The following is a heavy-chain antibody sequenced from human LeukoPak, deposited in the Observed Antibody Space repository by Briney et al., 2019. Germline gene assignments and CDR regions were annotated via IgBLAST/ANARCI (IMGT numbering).Heavy chain of an antibody. D-gene: IGHD2-2*01. CDR3: ARGLPDIVVVPAATGWFDP. CDR1: GGSFSGYY. CDR2: INHRGST. Sequence: SETLSLTCAVYGGSFSGYYWSWIRQPPGKGLEWIGEINHRGSTNYNPSLKSRVTISVYTSKNQFSLKLSSVTAADTAVYYCARGLPDIVVVPAATGWFDPWGQGTLVTVSS. V-gene: IGHV4-34*01. J-gene: IGHJ5*02.